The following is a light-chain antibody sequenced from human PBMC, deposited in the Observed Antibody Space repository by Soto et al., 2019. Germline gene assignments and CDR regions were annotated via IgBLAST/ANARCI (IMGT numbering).Light chain of an antibody. CDR2: IND. CDR3: AAWDDSLTGVV. J-gene: IGLJ2*01. CDR1: SSNIGSYT. Sequence: QSVLTQPPSASGTPGQRVTISCSGSSSNIGSYTVNWYQQLPGAAPKLLIYINDQRPSGVPDRFSCSKSGTSASLAISGLQSEDEADYYCAAWDDSLTGVVFGGGTKLTVL. V-gene: IGLV1-44*01.